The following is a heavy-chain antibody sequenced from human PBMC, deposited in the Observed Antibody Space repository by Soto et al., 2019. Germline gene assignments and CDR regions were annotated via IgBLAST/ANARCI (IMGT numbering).Heavy chain of an antibody. CDR2: INPSGGST. J-gene: IGHJ6*02. Sequence: ASVKVSCKASGYTFTSYYMHWVRQAPGQGLEWMGIINPSGGSTSYAQKFQGRVTMTRDTSTSTVYMELSSLRSEDTAVYYCARRGDDSSGYLYSAAGFMDVWGQGTTVTVSS. V-gene: IGHV1-46*01. D-gene: IGHD3-22*01. CDR3: ARRGDDSSGYLYSAAGFMDV. CDR1: GYTFTSYY.